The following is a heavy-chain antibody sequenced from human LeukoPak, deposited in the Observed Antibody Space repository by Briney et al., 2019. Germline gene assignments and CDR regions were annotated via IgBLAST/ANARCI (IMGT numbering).Heavy chain of an antibody. CDR1: GYTFTTYD. J-gene: IGHJ4*02. CDR2: MNPNSGNT. CDR3: ARVAGPIDY. V-gene: IGHV1-8*01. D-gene: IGHD2-15*01. Sequence: ASVKVSCKASGYTFTTYDINWVRQATGQGLEWMGWMNPNSGNTGYAHKFQGRVTMTGNTAISTAYMELSSLRSDDTAVYFCARVAGPIDYWGQGTLATVSS.